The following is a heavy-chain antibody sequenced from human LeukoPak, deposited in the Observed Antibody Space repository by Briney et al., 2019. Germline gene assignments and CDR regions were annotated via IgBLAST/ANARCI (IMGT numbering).Heavy chain of an antibody. Sequence: SSETLSLTCTVSGGSISSYYWSWIRQPPGKGLEWIGHIYYSGSTNYNPSLKSRVTISVDTSKNQFSLKLSSVTAADTAVYYCARHYRGSGSSSWYEDAFDIWGQGTMVTVSS. CDR2: IYYSGST. J-gene: IGHJ3*02. CDR1: GGSISSYY. V-gene: IGHV4-59*08. D-gene: IGHD6-13*01. CDR3: ARHYRGSGSSSWYEDAFDI.